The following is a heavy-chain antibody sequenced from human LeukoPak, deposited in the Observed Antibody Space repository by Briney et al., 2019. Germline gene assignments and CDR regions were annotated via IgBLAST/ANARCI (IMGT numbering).Heavy chain of an antibody. J-gene: IGHJ4*02. V-gene: IGHV3-7*01. CDR3: ARLSSGGIYDY. CDR1: GFTFSSYW. CDR2: IKQDGSEK. D-gene: IGHD2-15*01. Sequence: QPGGSLRLSCAASGFTFSSYWMSWVRQAPGKGLEWVANIKQDGSEKYYVDSVKGRFTISRDNARNSLYLQMNSLRAEDTAVYYCARLSSGGIYDYWGQGTLVTISS.